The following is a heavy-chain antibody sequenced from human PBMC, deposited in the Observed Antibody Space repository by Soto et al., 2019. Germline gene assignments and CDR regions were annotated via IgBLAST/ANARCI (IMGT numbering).Heavy chain of an antibody. CDR2: INSILGIS. CDR1: GGTFNSDT. Sequence: QGQLVQSGAEVKEPGSSVKVSCKASGGTFNSDTINWVRQAPGQGLEWMGRINSILGISNYAQKLQGRIAITADKSTNSGYMELMKLSSEHTAVYYCARVPVRGSGGDSWGQGTLVTVSS. D-gene: IGHD2-15*01. V-gene: IGHV1-69*02. CDR3: ARVPVRGSGGDS. J-gene: IGHJ5*01.